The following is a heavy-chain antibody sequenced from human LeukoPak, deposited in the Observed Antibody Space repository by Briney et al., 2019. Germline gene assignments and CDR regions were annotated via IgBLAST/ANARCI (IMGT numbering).Heavy chain of an antibody. Sequence: GGSLRLSCAASGFTFSSYAMSWVRQAPGKGLEWVSGISSRGGSTYYADSVKGRFTISRDNSKNTLYLQMNSLRADDTAVYFCARGWLQPDSWGQGTLVTVSS. CDR1: GFTFSSYA. D-gene: IGHD6-19*01. J-gene: IGHJ4*02. CDR3: ARGWLQPDS. V-gene: IGHV3-23*01. CDR2: ISSRGGST.